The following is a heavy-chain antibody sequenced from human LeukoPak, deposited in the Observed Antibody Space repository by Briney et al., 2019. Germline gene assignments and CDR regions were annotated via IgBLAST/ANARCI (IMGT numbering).Heavy chain of an antibody. Sequence: PSETLSLTCTVSGGSISSYYWSWIRQPPGKGLEWIGYIYYSGSTNYNPSLKSRVTISVDTSKNQFSLKLSSVTAADTAVYYCARDGRYFGSGFDYWGQGTLVTVSS. J-gene: IGHJ4*02. CDR3: ARDGRYFGSGFDY. CDR1: GGSISSYY. CDR2: IYYSGST. V-gene: IGHV4-59*01. D-gene: IGHD1-26*01.